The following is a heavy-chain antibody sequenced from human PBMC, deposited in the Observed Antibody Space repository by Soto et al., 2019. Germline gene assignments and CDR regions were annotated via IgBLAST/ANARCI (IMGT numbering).Heavy chain of an antibody. D-gene: IGHD2-15*01. V-gene: IGHV1-3*01. CDR3: ARDIVVVVAATPNKNLDY. CDR1: GYTFTSYA. CDR2: INAGNGNT. Sequence: ASVKVSCKASGYTFTSYAMHWVRQAPGQRLEWMGWINAGNGNTKYSQKFQGRVTITRDTSASTAYMELSSLRSDNTAVYYCARDIVVVVAATPNKNLDYWGQGTLVTVSS. J-gene: IGHJ4*02.